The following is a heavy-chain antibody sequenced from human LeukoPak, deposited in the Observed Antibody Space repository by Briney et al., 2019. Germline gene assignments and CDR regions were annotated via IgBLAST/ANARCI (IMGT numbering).Heavy chain of an antibody. CDR2: INPSGGST. Sequence: ASVKVSCKASGYTFTSYYMHWVRQAPGQGLEWMGVINPSGGSTSYAQKFQGRVTITRDTSTSTVYMDLSSLRSEDTAVYYCARSPYSYGYFDYWGQGTLVTVSS. V-gene: IGHV1-46*01. D-gene: IGHD5-18*01. CDR3: ARSPYSYGYFDY. CDR1: GYTFTSYY. J-gene: IGHJ4*02.